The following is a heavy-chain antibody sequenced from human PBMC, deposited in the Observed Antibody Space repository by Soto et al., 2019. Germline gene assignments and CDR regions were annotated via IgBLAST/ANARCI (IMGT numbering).Heavy chain of an antibody. CDR2: INTGNGNT. Sequence: ASVRVASKTPWYRVTMYALHLVRQFPGQRLECMGWINTGNGNTKYSQNFQDRVSITRDTSASTAYMELRSLRSEDTAVYYCARIETGRVVTRPNWLDSWGQGTLVTVTS. J-gene: IGHJ5*01. CDR3: ARIETGRVVTRPNWLDS. CDR1: WYRVTMYA. V-gene: IGHV1-3*04. D-gene: IGHD2-21*02.